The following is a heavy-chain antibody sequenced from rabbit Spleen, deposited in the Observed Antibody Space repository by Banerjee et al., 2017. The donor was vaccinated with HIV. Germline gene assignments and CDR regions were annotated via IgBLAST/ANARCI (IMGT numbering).Heavy chain of an antibody. Sequence: QEQLEESGGDLVKPEGSLTLTCTASGFSFSGSYWICWVRQAPGKGLEWIACIGIAGGSPGYASWAKGRFTISRENTQNTVYLQLNSLTAADTATYFCVRDQAGYAGFGPFYFNLWGQGTLVTVS. V-gene: IGHV1S45*01. D-gene: IGHD4-2*01. J-gene: IGHJ4*01. CDR1: GFSFSGSYW. CDR2: IGIAGGSP. CDR3: VRDQAGYAGFGPFYFNL.